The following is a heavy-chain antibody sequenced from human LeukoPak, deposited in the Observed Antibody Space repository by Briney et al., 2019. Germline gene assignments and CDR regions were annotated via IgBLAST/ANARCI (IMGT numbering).Heavy chain of an antibody. V-gene: IGHV4-4*09. CDR3: ARRRELLRSNWYFDL. Sequence: SETLSLTCTVSGASISGYYWSWIRQPPGKGLEWVGYIYNSGTTNYNPSLKSRLTISPDTAKNQFSLRLSSVTAANTAVYYCARRRELLRSNWYFDLWGRGTLVSVAS. J-gene: IGHJ2*01. D-gene: IGHD1-26*01. CDR2: IYNSGTT. CDR1: GASISGYY.